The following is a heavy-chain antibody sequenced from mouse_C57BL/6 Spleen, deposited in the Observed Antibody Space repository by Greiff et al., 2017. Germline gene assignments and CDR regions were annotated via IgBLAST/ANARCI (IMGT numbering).Heavy chain of an antibody. D-gene: IGHD2-12*01. V-gene: IGHV5-9-1*02. CDR2: ISSGGDYI. CDR3: RRDSAYYSPSWFAY. Sequence: EVKVVESGEGLVKPGGSLKLSCAASGFTFSSYAMSWVRQTPEKRLEWVAYISSGGDYIYYADTVTGRFTISRDNARNTLYLHMSSLKSEDTTMYYCRRDSAYYSPSWFAYWGQGTLVTVSA. J-gene: IGHJ3*01. CDR1: GFTFSSYA.